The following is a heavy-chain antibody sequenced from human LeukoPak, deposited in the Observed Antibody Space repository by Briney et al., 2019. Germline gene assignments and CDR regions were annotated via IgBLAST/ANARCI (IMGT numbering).Heavy chain of an antibody. CDR3: ARVPNIAARPGYFGY. Sequence: SETLSLTCTVSGGSVSSGSYYWSWIRQPPGKGLEWIGYIYYSGSTNYNPSLKSRVTISVDTSKNQFSLKLSSVTAADTAVYYCARVPNIAARPGYFGYWGQGTLVTVSS. CDR1: GGSVSSGSYY. J-gene: IGHJ4*02. D-gene: IGHD6-6*01. V-gene: IGHV4-61*01. CDR2: IYYSGST.